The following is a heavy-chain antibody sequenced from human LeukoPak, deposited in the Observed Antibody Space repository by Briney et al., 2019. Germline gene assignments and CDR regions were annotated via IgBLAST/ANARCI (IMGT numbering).Heavy chain of an antibody. CDR1: GYAFTSYG. CDR2: ISAYNGNT. J-gene: IGHJ3*02. CDR3: AREGCSGDSCYSLSLTPVFHVFDI. D-gene: IGHD2-15*01. Sequence: ASVKVSCKASGYAFTSYGISWVRQAPGQGLEWMGWISAYNGNTNYAPKLQGRVTMTTDTSTSTAYMELRSLRSDDTAVYYCAREGCSGDSCYSLSLTPVFHVFDIWGQGTMVTVSS. V-gene: IGHV1-18*01.